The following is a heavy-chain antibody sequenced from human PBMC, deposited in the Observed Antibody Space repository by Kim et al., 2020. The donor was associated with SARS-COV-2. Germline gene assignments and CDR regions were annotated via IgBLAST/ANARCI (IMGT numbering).Heavy chain of an antibody. CDR3: ARDLPKVGATGHGWFDP. CDR2: INPSGGST. J-gene: IGHJ5*02. CDR1: GYTFTSYY. V-gene: IGHV1-46*01. D-gene: IGHD1-26*01. Sequence: ASVKVSCKASGYTFTSYYMHWVRQAPGQGLEWMGIINPSGGSTSYAQKFQGRVTMTRDTSTSTVYMELSSLRSEDTAVYYCARDLPKVGATGHGWFDPWGQGTLVTVSS.